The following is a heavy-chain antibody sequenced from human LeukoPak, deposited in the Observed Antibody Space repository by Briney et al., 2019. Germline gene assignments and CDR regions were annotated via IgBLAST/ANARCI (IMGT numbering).Heavy chain of an antibody. V-gene: IGHV3-66*01. CDR1: EFSVGSNY. J-gene: IGHJ4*02. CDR3: ARVGRGYYYDSTYFDY. D-gene: IGHD3-22*01. Sequence: GGSLRLSCAASEFSVGSNYMTWVRQAPGKGLEWVSLIYSGGSTYYADSVKGRFTISRDNSKNTLYLQMNSLRAEDTAVYYCARVGRGYYYDSTYFDYWGQGTLVTVSS. CDR2: IYSGGST.